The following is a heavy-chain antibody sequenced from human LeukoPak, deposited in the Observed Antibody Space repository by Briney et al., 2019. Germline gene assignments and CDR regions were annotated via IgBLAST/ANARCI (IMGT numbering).Heavy chain of an antibody. V-gene: IGHV1-69*01. Sequence: ASLKISCKASGCTFSSYAISWVRQAAGPGLEWMGGIIPIFGTANYAQKFQGRVTITADESTSTAYMELSSPRSEETAVDYCARSPHFSTTSGYMWARIDSCYLEVWNKGTMVTVSS. J-gene: IGHJ6*03. D-gene: IGHD2-2*02. CDR2: IIPIFGTA. CDR1: GCTFSSYA. CDR3: ARSPHFSTTSGYMWARIDSCYLEV.